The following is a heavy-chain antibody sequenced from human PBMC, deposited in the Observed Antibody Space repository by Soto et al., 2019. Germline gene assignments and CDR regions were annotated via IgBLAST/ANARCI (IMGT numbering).Heavy chain of an antibody. V-gene: IGHV3-30*18. CDR2: ISYDGSNK. CDR3: AKAGRRATIFGVVIPRDYYFDY. CDR1: GFTFSSYG. Sequence: HPGGSLRLSCAASGFTFSSYGMHWVRQAPGKGLEWVAVISYDGSNKYYADSVKGRFTISRDNSKNTLYLQMNSLRAEDTAVYYCAKAGRRATIFGVVIPRDYYFDYWGQGTLVTVSS. D-gene: IGHD3-3*01. J-gene: IGHJ4*02.